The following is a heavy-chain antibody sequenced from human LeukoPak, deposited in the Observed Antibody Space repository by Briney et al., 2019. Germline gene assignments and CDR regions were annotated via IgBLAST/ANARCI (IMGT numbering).Heavy chain of an antibody. J-gene: IGHJ3*02. CDR1: GESFSGYY. CDR3: ARYGLLGISEINGFDN. V-gene: IGHV4-34*01. CDR2: INHSGST. Sequence: SETLSLTCAVYGESFSGYYWSWIRQPPGKGLEWIGEINHSGSTYYNPSLKSRVTISLNTSKNQLSLKLNSVTAADTAVYYCARYGLLGISEINGFDNWGQGTMVTVSS. D-gene: IGHD2-15*01.